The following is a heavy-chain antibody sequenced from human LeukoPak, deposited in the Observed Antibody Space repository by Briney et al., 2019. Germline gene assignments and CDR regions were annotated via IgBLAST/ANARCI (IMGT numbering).Heavy chain of an antibody. J-gene: IGHJ4*02. CDR3: ASVRYGPAGADS. D-gene: IGHD3-10*01. CDR1: GFTFSSYA. Sequence: GGSLRLSCAASGFTFSSYAMIWVRQAPGKGLEWLSYISSSSSSIYYADSVKGRFIISRDNAKDSLFLQMNSLRDEDTAVYYCASVRYGPAGADSWGQGTLVTVSS. V-gene: IGHV3-48*02. CDR2: ISSSSSSI.